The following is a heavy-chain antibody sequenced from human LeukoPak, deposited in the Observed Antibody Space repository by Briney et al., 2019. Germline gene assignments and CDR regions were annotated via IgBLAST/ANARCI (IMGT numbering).Heavy chain of an antibody. V-gene: IGHV3-23*01. D-gene: IGHD3-10*01. CDR3: AKESRYYYGSGSFSSQFDY. CDR2: ISGSGGST. CDR1: GFTFSGYA. Sequence: GGSLRLSCAASGFTFSGYAMSWVRHAPGKGLEWVSTISGSGGSTYYADSVKGRLTSSRDNSKNTLSLQMNNLRAEDTAVYYCAKESRYYYGSGSFSSQFDYWGQGNLVTVSS. J-gene: IGHJ4*02.